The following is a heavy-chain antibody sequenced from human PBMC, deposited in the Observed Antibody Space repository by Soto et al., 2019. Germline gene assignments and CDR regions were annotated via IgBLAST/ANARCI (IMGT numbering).Heavy chain of an antibody. J-gene: IGHJ6*02. CDR1: GFTFNSYS. D-gene: IGHD1-1*01. CDR2: ISSSSTFI. CDR3: ARGRPTGYSYCGMDV. Sequence: GGSLRLSCAASGFTFNSYSMNWVRQAPGKGLEWVSSISSSSTFIYDADSVKGRFSISRDNAKNSLFLQMNSLRAEDTAVYFCARGRPTGYSYCGMDVWGQGTTVTVSS. V-gene: IGHV3-21*01.